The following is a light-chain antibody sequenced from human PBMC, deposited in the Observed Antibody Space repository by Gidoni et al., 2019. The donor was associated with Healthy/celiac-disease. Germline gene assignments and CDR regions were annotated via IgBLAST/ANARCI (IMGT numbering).Light chain of an antibody. V-gene: IGKV3-20*01. Sequence: DIVLTQSPGTLSLSPGERATLSCRASQSVSSSYLAWYQQKPGQATRLLIYGASSRATGIPDRFSGSGSGTDFTLTISRLEPEDFAVYYCQQYGSSPRYTFGQGTKLEIK. J-gene: IGKJ2*01. CDR1: QSVSSSY. CDR2: GAS. CDR3: QQYGSSPRYT.